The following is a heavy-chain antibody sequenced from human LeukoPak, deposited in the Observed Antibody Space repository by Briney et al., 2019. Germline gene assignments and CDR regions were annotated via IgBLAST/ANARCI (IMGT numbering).Heavy chain of an antibody. CDR3: ARDLYGDRPFDY. Sequence: SETLSLTCTVSGGSTSSGSFYWNWIRQPAGKGLEWIGRIYTSGNTKYNPSLKSRVPISVDASKNQFSLKLSSVTAADTAVYYCARDLYGDRPFDYWGQGTLVTVSS. V-gene: IGHV4-61*02. CDR2: IYTSGNT. J-gene: IGHJ4*02. CDR1: GGSTSSGSFY. D-gene: IGHD4-17*01.